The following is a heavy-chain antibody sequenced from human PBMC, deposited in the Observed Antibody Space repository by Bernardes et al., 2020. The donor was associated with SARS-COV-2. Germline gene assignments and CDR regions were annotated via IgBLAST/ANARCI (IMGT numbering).Heavy chain of an antibody. CDR2: ISSSSSYI. Sequence: GGSLRLSCAASGFTFSSYSMNWVRQAPGKGLEWVSSISSSSSYIYYADSVKGRFTISRDNAKNSLYLQMNSLRAEDTAVYYCASYTAAITDHFNRYYGMDVWGQGTTVTVSS. CDR3: ASYTAAITDHFNRYYGMDV. V-gene: IGHV3-21*01. D-gene: IGHD2-2*01. J-gene: IGHJ6*02. CDR1: GFTFSSYS.